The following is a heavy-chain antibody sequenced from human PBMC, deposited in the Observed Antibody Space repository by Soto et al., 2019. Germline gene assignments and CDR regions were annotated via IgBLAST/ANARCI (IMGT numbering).Heavy chain of an antibody. V-gene: IGHV3-33*01. J-gene: IGHJ5*02. CDR2: IWYDGSNK. Sequence: QVQLVESGGGVVQPGRSLRLSCAASGFTFSSYGMHWVRQAPGKGLEWVAVIWYDGSNKYYADSVKGRFTISRDNSKNTLYLQMNSLRAEDTAVYYCARDYGSGMDWFAPWGQGTLVTVSS. CDR1: GFTFSSYG. D-gene: IGHD3-10*01. CDR3: ARDYGSGMDWFAP.